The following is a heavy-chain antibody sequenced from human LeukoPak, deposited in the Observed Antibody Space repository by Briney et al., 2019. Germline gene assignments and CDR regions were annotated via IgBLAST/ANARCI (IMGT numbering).Heavy chain of an antibody. V-gene: IGHV1-18*01. D-gene: IGHD2-15*01. CDR3: ARDLDIVVVAAALRHYGLDV. CDR2: ISAFNANT. J-gene: IGHJ6*02. Sequence: ASVKVSCKASGYTFTSYGISWVRQAPGQGLEWMGWISAFNANTNYAQRFQGRVTMTTDTSTSTVYMDLRNLRSDDTAVYYCARDLDIVVVAAALRHYGLDVWGQGTTVTVSS. CDR1: GYTFTSYG.